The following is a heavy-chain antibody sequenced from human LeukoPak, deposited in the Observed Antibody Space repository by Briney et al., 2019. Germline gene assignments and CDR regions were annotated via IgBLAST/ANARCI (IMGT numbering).Heavy chain of an antibody. CDR3: AKDERYESGYFDY. V-gene: IGHV3-30*02. D-gene: IGHD3-10*01. Sequence: GSLRLSCAASGFTFSSYGMHWVRQAPGKGLEWVAFIRYDGSNKYYADSVKGRFTISRDNSKNTLYLQMNSLRAEDTAVYYCAKDERYESGYFDYWGQGTLVTVSS. CDR1: GFTFSSYG. J-gene: IGHJ4*02. CDR2: IRYDGSNK.